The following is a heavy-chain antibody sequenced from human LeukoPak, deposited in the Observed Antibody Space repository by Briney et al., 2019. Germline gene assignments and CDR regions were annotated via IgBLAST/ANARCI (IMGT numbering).Heavy chain of an antibody. CDR2: ISGSGGST. J-gene: IGHJ5*02. D-gene: IGHD6-13*01. CDR3: AKENYSSSWYRRGWFDP. V-gene: IGHV3-23*01. CDR1: GFTFSCYA. Sequence: GGSLRLSCAASGFTFSCYAMSWVRQAPGKGLEWVSAISGSGGSTYYADSVKGRFTISRDNSKNTLYLQMNSLRAEDTAVYYCAKENYSSSWYRRGWFDPWGQGTLVTVSS.